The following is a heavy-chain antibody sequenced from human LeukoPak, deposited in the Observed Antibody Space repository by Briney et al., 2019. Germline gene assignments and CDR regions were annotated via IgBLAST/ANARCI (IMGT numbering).Heavy chain of an antibody. CDR1: GGSISSGDYY. V-gene: IGHV4-30-4*08. D-gene: IGHD2-2*01. CDR3: ARHARGYCSSTSCWWSYYFDY. J-gene: IGHJ4*02. Sequence: SETLSLTCTVSGGSISSGDYYWSWIRQPPGKGLEWIGYIYYSGSTYYNPSLKSRVTISVDTYKNQLSLKLSAVTAADTAVYYCARHARGYCSSTSCWWSYYFDYWGQGTLVTASS. CDR2: IYYSGST.